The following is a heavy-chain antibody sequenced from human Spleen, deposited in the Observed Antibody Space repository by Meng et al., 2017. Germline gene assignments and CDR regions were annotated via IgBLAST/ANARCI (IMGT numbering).Heavy chain of an antibody. J-gene: IGHJ3*02. CDR2: FYTGGIT. Sequence: SETLSLTCTVSGGSVSSGFYYWSWIRQPAGKGLEWIGHFYTGGITNYNPSLRSRVTISLDTSKSQFSLTLSSVTAADTAVYYCARSRGSGWDNEFESWGQGTMVTVSS. CDR1: GGSVSSGFYY. CDR3: ARSRGSGWDNEFES. V-gene: IGHV4-61*09. D-gene: IGHD6-19*01.